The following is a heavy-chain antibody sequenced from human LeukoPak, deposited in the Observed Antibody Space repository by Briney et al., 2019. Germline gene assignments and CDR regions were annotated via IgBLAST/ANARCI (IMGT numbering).Heavy chain of an antibody. Sequence: GWSLRLSCAASGLTFSSHWMHWVRQAPGKGLVWVSRITNDGSSTTYADSVKGRFTISRDNAKNMLYLQVNSLRAEDTAVYYCARGHWYWNYWGQGTLVTVSS. CDR3: ARGHWYWNY. V-gene: IGHV3-74*01. D-gene: IGHD2-8*02. CDR2: ITNDGSST. CDR1: GLTFSSHW. J-gene: IGHJ4*02.